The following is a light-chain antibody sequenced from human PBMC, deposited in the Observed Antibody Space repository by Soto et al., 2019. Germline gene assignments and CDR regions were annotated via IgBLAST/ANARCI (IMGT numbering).Light chain of an antibody. J-gene: IGKJ5*01. V-gene: IGKV1-8*01. Sequence: AIQLTQSPSSLSSSLGDRVTSTCRASQGISSYLAWYQQKPGKAPKLLXYAASTLQSGVPSRFSGSGSGTDFTLTISCLQSEDFATYYCQQYYSYPPITFGQGTRLQI. CDR1: QGISSY. CDR3: QQYYSYPPIT. CDR2: AAS.